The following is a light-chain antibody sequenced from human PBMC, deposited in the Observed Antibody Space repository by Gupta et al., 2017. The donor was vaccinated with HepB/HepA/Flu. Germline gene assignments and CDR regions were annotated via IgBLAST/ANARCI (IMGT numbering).Light chain of an antibody. CDR1: QTISSY. CDR3: QQTNSAST. J-gene: IGKJ3*01. V-gene: IGKV1-39*01. CDR2: GAS. Sequence: DIQLTQSPSSLSASVGDRVTITCRASQTISSYLNWYQQKSGKAPNLLIYGASSLQSGVPSRFSGSGSGTDFTLTISRLQPEDFATYFCQQTNSASTFGPGTKVEIK.